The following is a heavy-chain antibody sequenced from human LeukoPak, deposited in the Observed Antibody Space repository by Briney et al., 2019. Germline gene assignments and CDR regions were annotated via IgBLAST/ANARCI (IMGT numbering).Heavy chain of an antibody. CDR3: ARDWGVGGRPGYMDV. CDR1: GDSVSSTNYY. V-gene: IGHV4-39*07. J-gene: IGHJ6*03. CDR2: IYYSGST. D-gene: IGHD6-6*01. Sequence: SETLSLTCTVSGDSVSSTNYYWGWIRQPPGRGLEWIGSIYYSGSTYYNPSLKSRVTILVDTSKNQVSLKLSSVTAADTAVYFCARDWGVGGRPGYMDVWGKGTTVTVSS.